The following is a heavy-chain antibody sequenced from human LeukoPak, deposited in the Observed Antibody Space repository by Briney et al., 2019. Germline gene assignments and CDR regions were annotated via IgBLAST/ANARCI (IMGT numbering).Heavy chain of an antibody. J-gene: IGHJ4*02. D-gene: IGHD2-21*02. CDR2: ISGSGGST. CDR3: AKTGPPYCGGDCYSPPYFDY. Sequence: GGSLRLSCAASGFTFSSYAMSWVRQAPGKGLEWVSAISGSGGSTYYADSVKGRFTISRDNSKNTLYLQMNSLRAEDAAVYYCAKTGPPYCGGDCYSPPYFDYWGQGTLVTVSS. CDR1: GFTFSSYA. V-gene: IGHV3-23*01.